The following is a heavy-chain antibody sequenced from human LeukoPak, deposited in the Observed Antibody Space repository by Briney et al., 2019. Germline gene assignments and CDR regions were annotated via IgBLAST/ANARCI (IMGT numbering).Heavy chain of an antibody. CDR1: SGSIGSYY. CDR2: IYYTGST. V-gene: IGHV4-59*08. J-gene: IGHJ3*02. D-gene: IGHD2-2*01. CDR3: ARPSDCSSTSCYAFDI. Sequence: SETLSLTCTVSSGSIGSYYWSWIRQPPGKGLEWIGYIYYTGSTDYNPSLKSRVTILVDTSKNQFSLKLSSVTAADTAVYYCARPSDCSSTSCYAFDIWGQGTMVTVSS.